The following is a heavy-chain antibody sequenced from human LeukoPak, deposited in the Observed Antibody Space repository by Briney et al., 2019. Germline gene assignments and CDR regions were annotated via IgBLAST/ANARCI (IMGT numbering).Heavy chain of an antibody. CDR1: GYSITSGYY. D-gene: IGHD2-15*01. CDR2: IYHSGNT. V-gene: IGHV4-38-2*02. J-gene: IGHJ1*01. CDR3: ARAGYCSGVSCYSAVPGKY. Sequence: PSETLSLTCTVSGYSITSGYYWAWIRPSPGKGLEWIGSIYHSGNTYYNPSLKSRVIILVDTSKNQFSLQLGSVTPTDTAVYYCARAGYCSGVSCYSAVPGKYWGQGALVTVSS.